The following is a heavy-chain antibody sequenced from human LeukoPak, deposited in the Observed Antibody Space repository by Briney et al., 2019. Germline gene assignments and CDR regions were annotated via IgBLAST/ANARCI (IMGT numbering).Heavy chain of an antibody. V-gene: IGHV3-23*01. D-gene: IGHD3-22*01. CDR3: ARDYHDLDP. CDR2: IGGSGSST. CDR1: GFTFSSYA. J-gene: IGHJ5*02. Sequence: PGGSQRLSCAAAGFTFSSYAMNRVRQAPGKGLEWVSVIGGSGSSTNYADSVKGRFTISRDNSKNTLYLQMNSLRAEDTAVYYCARDYHDLDPWGQGTLVTVSS.